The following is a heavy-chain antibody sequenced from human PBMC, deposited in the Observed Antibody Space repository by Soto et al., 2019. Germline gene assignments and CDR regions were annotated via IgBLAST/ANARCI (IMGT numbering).Heavy chain of an antibody. CDR3: ATAPPEFDP. CDR2: ITSSVAGT. J-gene: IGHJ5*02. Sequence: GGSLRLSCAASDVAFNNFGSYPMRWVRQAPGKGLEWVSAITSSVAGTYYADSVKGRFTISRDNSKNTLYLQMNSLRVDDTAVYYCATAPPEFDPWGQGTLVTVSS. CDR1: DVAFNNFGSYP. V-gene: IGHV3-23*01.